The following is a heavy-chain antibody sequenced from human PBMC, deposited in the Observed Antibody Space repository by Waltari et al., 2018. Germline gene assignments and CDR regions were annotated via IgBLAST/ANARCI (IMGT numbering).Heavy chain of an antibody. CDR3: AREAGYCSSTSCFHNWFDP. V-gene: IGHV1-8*03. Sequence: QVQLVQSGAEVKKPAASVKVSCKASGYTFTSNDINWVRQATGQGLEWMGWMNPNSGNTGYAQKFQGRVTITRNTSISTAYMELSSLRSEDTAVYYCAREAGYCSSTSCFHNWFDPWGQGTLVTVSS. J-gene: IGHJ5*02. CDR2: MNPNSGNT. CDR1: GYTFTSND. D-gene: IGHD2-2*01.